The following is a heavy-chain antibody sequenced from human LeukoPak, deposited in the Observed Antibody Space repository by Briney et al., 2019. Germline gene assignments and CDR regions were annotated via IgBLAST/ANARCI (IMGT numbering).Heavy chain of an antibody. CDR1: GFTFDDYA. CDR3: TTLTVASNFDY. J-gene: IGHJ4*02. V-gene: IGHV3-48*03. CDR2: ISSSGTTT. D-gene: IGHD6-19*01. Sequence: GGSLRLSCAASGFTFDDYAMHWVRQAPGKGLEWISDISSSGTTTYYADSVKGRFTISRDNTKNSLYLQMNRLRVEDTAIYYCTTLTVASNFDYWGQGTLVTVSS.